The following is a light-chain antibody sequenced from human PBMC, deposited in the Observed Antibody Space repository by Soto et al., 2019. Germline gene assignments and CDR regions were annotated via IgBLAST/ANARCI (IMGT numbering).Light chain of an antibody. CDR2: DAS. Sequence: DIQMTQSPSTMSPSSVDRLIMTCGASQSISSWLAWYQQKPGKAPKVLIFDASSLESGVPSRFSGSGSATEFTLTISSLQPDDFATYYCQQYSTYPWTFGQGTKVDI. CDR3: QQYSTYPWT. CDR1: QSISSW. J-gene: IGKJ1*01. V-gene: IGKV1-5*01.